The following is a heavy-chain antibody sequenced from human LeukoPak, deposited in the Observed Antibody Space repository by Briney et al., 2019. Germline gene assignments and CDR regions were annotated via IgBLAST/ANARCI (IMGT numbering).Heavy chain of an antibody. CDR1: GYTFTTYY. CDR3: VSQLVHGFDY. Sequence: ASVKVSCKTSGYTFTTYYMHWVRQAPGQGLEWMGIINPSGGTTNYAQKFQGRVTMTRDTSTTTLYMELSSLRSEDTAVYYCVSQLVHGFDYWGQGTLVTVSS. CDR2: INPSGGTT. J-gene: IGHJ4*02. V-gene: IGHV1-46*01. D-gene: IGHD6-6*01.